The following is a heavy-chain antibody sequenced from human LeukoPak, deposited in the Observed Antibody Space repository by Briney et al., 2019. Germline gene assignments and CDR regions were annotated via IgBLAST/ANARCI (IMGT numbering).Heavy chain of an antibody. V-gene: IGHV4-31*03. CDR1: GRPVNTGGYY. CDR3: ATYSGNLVGNWFDP. D-gene: IGHD1-26*01. Sequence: SQTLSLTCTVSGRPVNTGGYYWSWIRQDPEEGLEWIGYISYSGSTYYNSSLKSRVTISVDTPKNQYSLKLSSVTAADTAVYYCATYSGNLVGNWFDPWGQGALVTVSS. CDR2: ISYSGST. J-gene: IGHJ5*02.